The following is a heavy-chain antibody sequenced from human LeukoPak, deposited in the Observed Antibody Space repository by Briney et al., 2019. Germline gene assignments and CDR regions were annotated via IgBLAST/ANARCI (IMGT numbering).Heavy chain of an antibody. CDR2: FDPEDGET. Sequence: ASVKVSCKVSGYTLTELSMHWVRQAPGKGLEWMGGFDPEDGETTYAQKFQGRVTMTEDTSTDTAYMELSSLRSEDTAVYYCATGLTYYYDSSGYYDEDWGQGTLVTVSS. CDR1: GYTLTELS. V-gene: IGHV1-24*01. D-gene: IGHD3-22*01. J-gene: IGHJ4*02. CDR3: ATGLTYYYDSSGYYDED.